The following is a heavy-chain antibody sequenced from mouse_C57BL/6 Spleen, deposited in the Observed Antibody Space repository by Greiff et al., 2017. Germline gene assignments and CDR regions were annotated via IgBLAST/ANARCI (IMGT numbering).Heavy chain of an antibody. CDR2: IYPGSGNT. V-gene: IGHV1-76*01. Sequence: QVQLQQSGAELVRPGASVKLSCKASGYTFTDYYINWVKQRPGQGLEWIARIYPGSGNTYYNEKFKGKATLTAEKSSSTAYMQLSGLTSEDSAVYFCGGEVYDGWYAMDYWGQGTSVTVSS. CDR3: GGEVYDGWYAMDY. J-gene: IGHJ4*01. CDR1: GYTFTDYY. D-gene: IGHD2-3*01.